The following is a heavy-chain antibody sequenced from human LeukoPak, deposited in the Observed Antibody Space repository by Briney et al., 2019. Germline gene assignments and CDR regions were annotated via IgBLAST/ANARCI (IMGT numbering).Heavy chain of an antibody. CDR3: ARQRDGYPNWYFDL. Sequence: GESLKISCKGSGYRFTSYWIGWVRQMPGKGLEWMGIIYPGDSDTRYSPSFQGQITISVDKSISTAYVQWSSLKASDTAMYYCARQRDGYPNWYFDLWGRGTLVTVSS. J-gene: IGHJ2*01. CDR2: IYPGDSDT. D-gene: IGHD5-24*01. CDR1: GYRFTSYW. V-gene: IGHV5-51*01.